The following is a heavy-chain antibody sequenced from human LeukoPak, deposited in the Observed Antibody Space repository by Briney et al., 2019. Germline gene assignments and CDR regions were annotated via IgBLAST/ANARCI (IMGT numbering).Heavy chain of an antibody. J-gene: IGHJ5*02. CDR1: GGSVSSGGYY. V-gene: IGHV4-61*08. CDR2: IDYSGST. CDR3: AREGNWGWFAP. D-gene: IGHD7-27*01. Sequence: PSETLSLTCTVSGGSVSSGGYYWSWIRQPPGKGLEWIGYIDYSGSTNYNPSLKSRVTTSVDTSKNQFSLKLSSVTAADTAVYYCAREGNWGWFAPWGQGTLVTVSS.